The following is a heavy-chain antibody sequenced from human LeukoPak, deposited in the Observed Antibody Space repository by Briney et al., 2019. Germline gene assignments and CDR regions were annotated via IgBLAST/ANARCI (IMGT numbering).Heavy chain of an antibody. Sequence: PGGSLRLSCAASGFTFSSYWMSWVRQAPGKGLEWVDNIKQDGSEKYYVDSVKGRFTISRDKAKNSLYLQMNSLRAEDTAVYYCAAGGARYYYSDYWGQGTLVTVSS. V-gene: IGHV3-7*01. D-gene: IGHD3-10*01. CDR3: AAGGARYYYSDY. CDR1: GFTFSSYW. CDR2: IKQDGSEK. J-gene: IGHJ4*02.